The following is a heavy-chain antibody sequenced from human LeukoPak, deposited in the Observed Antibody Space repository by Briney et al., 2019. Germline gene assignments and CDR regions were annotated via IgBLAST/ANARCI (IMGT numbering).Heavy chain of an antibody. Sequence: GGSLRLSCAASGFTFDDYAMHWVRQAPGKGLEWVSGISWNSGSIGYADSVKGRFTISRDNAKNSLYLQMNSLRAEDTALYYCAKENQYRSGGSCYHNWFDPWGQGTLVTVSS. CDR2: ISWNSGSI. CDR1: GFTFDDYA. CDR3: AKENQYRSGGSCYHNWFDP. J-gene: IGHJ5*02. D-gene: IGHD2-15*01. V-gene: IGHV3-9*01.